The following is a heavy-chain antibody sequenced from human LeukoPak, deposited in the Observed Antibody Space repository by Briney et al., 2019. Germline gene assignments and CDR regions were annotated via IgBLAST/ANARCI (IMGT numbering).Heavy chain of an antibody. CDR1: GGTFSSYA. J-gene: IGHJ4*02. Sequence: ASVKVSCKASGGTFSSYAISWVRQAPGQGLEWMGIINPSGGSTSYAQKFQGRVTMTRDMSTSTVYMELSSLRSEDTAVYYCARAEFGSVYFDYWGQGTLVTVSS. V-gene: IGHV1-46*01. CDR3: ARAEFGSVYFDY. CDR2: INPSGGST. D-gene: IGHD3-10*01.